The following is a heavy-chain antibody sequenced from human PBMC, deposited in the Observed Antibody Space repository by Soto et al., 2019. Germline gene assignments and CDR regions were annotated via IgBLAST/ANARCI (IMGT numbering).Heavy chain of an antibody. CDR1: GFTVSSNY. V-gene: IGHV3-66*01. CDR3: TRSPVPAAISAGYYYYMDV. D-gene: IGHD2-2*01. J-gene: IGHJ6*03. Sequence: GGSLRLSCAVSGFTVSSNYMSWVRQAPGKGLEWVSIIYNGGSTYYADSVKGRFSISRDNSKNTVYLQMNSLRAEDTAVYYCTRSPVPAAISAGYYYYMDVWGKGTTVTVSS. CDR2: IYNGGST.